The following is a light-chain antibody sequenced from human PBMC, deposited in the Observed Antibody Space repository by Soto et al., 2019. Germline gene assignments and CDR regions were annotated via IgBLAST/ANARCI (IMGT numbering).Light chain of an antibody. V-gene: IGKV3-20*01. J-gene: IGKJ3*01. Sequence: EIVLTQSPGTLSLSPGERATLSCRASQSATSNYLAWYQQKPGQAPRVLIYGASSRATGIPDRFSGSGSGADFTLTISRLEPEDFAVYYCQQYTTSPFTFGPGTKVDIK. CDR1: QSATSNY. CDR3: QQYTTSPFT. CDR2: GAS.